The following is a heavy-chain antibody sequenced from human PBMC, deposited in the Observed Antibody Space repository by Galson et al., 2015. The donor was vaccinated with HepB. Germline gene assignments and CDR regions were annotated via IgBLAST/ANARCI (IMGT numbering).Heavy chain of an antibody. V-gene: IGHV3-30*18. D-gene: IGHD6-19*01. CDR3: AKDPYLYSALAGTMAGFDY. CDR2: ISYDGSNE. J-gene: IGHJ4*02. CDR1: GFTFSNYG. Sequence: SLRLSCAASGFTFSNYGMHWVRQAPGKGLEWVAVISYDGSNECYADSVKGRFTISRDNSKNTLYLQMNSLRAEDTALYYCAKDPYLYSALAGTMAGFDYWGQGTLVTVSS.